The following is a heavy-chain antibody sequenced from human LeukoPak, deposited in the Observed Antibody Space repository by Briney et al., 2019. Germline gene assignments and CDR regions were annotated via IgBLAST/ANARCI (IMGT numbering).Heavy chain of an antibody. Sequence: SETLSLTCTVSGGSIRSYYWSWIRQPAGKGLEWIGRFYTIGRTIHNPSLKSRVTMSVDTSKNQFSLKLSSVTAADTAVYYCARGLQKRIAAAGTDYWGQGTLVTVSS. CDR2: FYTIGRT. CDR1: GGSIRSYY. CDR3: ARGLQKRIAAAGTDY. D-gene: IGHD6-13*01. V-gene: IGHV4-4*07. J-gene: IGHJ4*02.